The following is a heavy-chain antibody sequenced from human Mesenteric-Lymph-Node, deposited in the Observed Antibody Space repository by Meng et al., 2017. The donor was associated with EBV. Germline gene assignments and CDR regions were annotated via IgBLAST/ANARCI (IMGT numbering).Heavy chain of an antibody. V-gene: IGHV2-5*02. J-gene: IGHJ4*02. CDR1: GFSLSTSGVG. CDR3: AHRGAVAAYFDD. Sequence: QITLKESGPMLVTPTXTPTLTWTFSGFSLSTSGVGVGWTRQPPGKALEWLAVIHWDNDKHYSPFLKSRLTVSKDTSKNQVVLTMTDMDPGDTGTYYCAHRGAVAAYFDDWGQGRLVTVAS. CDR2: IHWDNDK. D-gene: IGHD2-15*01.